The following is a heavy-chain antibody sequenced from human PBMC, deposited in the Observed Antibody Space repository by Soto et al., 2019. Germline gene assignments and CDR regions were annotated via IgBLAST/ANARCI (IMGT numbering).Heavy chain of an antibody. CDR3: AKVPVYSGSYQVDY. Sequence: GGSLRLSCAASGFTFSSYAMSWVRQAPGKGLEWVSAISGSGGSTYYADSVKGRFTISRDNSKNTLYLEVNSLRAEDTAVYYCAKVPVYSGSYQVDYWGQGTLVTVSS. CDR2: ISGSGGST. V-gene: IGHV3-23*01. D-gene: IGHD1-26*01. J-gene: IGHJ4*02. CDR1: GFTFSSYA.